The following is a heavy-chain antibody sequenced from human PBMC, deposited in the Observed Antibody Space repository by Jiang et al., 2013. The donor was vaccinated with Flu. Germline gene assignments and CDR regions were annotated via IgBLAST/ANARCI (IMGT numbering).Heavy chain of an antibody. Sequence: SGAEVKKPGSSVTVSCEASGGNFKLFAISWVRQAPGQGLEWMGGIIPVFGTTNYAQEFQGRVTITADKSTNTVYMDLSSLRSEDTAVYFCARDVGYESNLAGGYFDLWGRGTLVTVSS. J-gene: IGHJ2*01. CDR3: ARDVGYESNLAGGYFDL. D-gene: IGHD3-22*01. V-gene: IGHV1-69*06. CDR2: IIPVFGTT. CDR1: GGNFKLFA.